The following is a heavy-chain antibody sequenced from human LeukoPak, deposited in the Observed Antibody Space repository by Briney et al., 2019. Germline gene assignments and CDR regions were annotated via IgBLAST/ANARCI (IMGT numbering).Heavy chain of an antibody. D-gene: IGHD5-18*01. J-gene: IGHJ4*02. CDR2: INHSGST. CDR1: GGSFSGYY. V-gene: IGHV4-34*01. Sequence: ASETLSLTCAVYGGSFSGYYWSWIRQPPGKGLEWIGEINHSGSTNYNPSLKSRVTISVDTSKNQFSLKLSSVTAADTAVYYCARELGTAMVTPFFDYWGQGTLVTVSS. CDR3: ARELGTAMVTPFFDY.